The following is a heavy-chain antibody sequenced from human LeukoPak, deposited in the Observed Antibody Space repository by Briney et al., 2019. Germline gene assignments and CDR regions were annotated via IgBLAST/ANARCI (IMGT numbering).Heavy chain of an antibody. CDR2: IYSGGST. Sequence: GGSLRLSCAASEFTFDNYAMSWVRQAPGKGLEWVSVIYSGGSTYYADSVKGRFTISRDNSKNTLYLQMNSLRAEDTAVYYCANDDSVAGHNYWGQGTLVTVSS. V-gene: IGHV3-23*03. D-gene: IGHD6-19*01. J-gene: IGHJ4*02. CDR1: EFTFDNYA. CDR3: ANDDSVAGHNY.